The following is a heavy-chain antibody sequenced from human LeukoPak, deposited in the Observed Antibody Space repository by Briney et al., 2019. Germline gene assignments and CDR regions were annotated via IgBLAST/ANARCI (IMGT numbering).Heavy chain of an antibody. D-gene: IGHD3-3*01. CDR1: GFTYSSYA. Sequence: GGSLRLSCAASGFTYSSYAMTWVRQAPGKGLEWVSLISSSGDSTYYADSVEGRFTISRDNSKNTLYLQMNSLRAEDTAVYYCAKVEWPDAFSIWGQGTMVTVS. CDR2: ISSSGDST. J-gene: IGHJ3*02. CDR3: AKVEWPDAFSI. V-gene: IGHV3-23*01.